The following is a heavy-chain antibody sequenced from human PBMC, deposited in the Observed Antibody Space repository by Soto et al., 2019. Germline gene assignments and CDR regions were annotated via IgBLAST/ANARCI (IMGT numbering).Heavy chain of an antibody. V-gene: IGHV4-39*07. D-gene: IGHD3-16*01. J-gene: IGHJ6*03. Sequence: SETLSLTCTVSGGSISSSSYYWGWIRQPPGKGLEWIGCIYYSGSTYYNPSLKSRVTISVDTSKNQVSLKLSSVPAADTGVYYCAAAVPAEYVFPYYYMDVWGKGTTVTVSS. CDR3: AAAVPAEYVFPYYYMDV. CDR2: IYYSGST. CDR1: GGSISSSSYY.